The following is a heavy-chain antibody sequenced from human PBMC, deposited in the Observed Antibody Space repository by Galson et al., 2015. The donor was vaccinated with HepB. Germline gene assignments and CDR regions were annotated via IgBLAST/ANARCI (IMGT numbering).Heavy chain of an antibody. V-gene: IGHV3-48*04. J-gene: IGHJ4*02. D-gene: IGHD3-10*01. Sequence: SLRLSCAASGFTFSSYSMNWVRQAPGKGLEWVSSISSSSSTIYYADSVKGRFTISRDNAKNSLYLQMNSLRAEDTAVYYCARDREELWFGELLSHWGQGTLVTDYS. CDR1: GFTFSSYS. CDR3: ARDREELWFGELLSH. CDR2: ISSSSSTI.